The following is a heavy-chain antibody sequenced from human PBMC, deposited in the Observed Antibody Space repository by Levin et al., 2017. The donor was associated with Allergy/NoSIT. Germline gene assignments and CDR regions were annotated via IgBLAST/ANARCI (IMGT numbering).Heavy chain of an antibody. V-gene: IGHV4-39*07. CDR1: GGSISSRSYY. J-gene: IGHJ4*02. D-gene: IGHD2-21*02. CDR2: IYYTGST. CDR3: ARDHRTAWFPQRFDY. Sequence: SQTLSLTCTVSGGSISSRSYYWAWIRQPPGKGLEWIGSIYYTGSTYYNPSLKSRVTISVDTSKNQFSLKLSSVTAADTAVYYCARDHRTAWFPQRFDYWGQGTLVTVSS.